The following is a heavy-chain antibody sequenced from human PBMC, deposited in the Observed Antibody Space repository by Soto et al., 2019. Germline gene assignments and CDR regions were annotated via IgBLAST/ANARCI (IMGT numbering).Heavy chain of an antibody. V-gene: IGHV3-21*01. Sequence: EVQLVESGGGLVKPGGSLRLSCAASGFTFSSYSMNWVRQAPGKGLEWVSSISSSSSYIYYADSVKGRFTISRDNAKNSLYLQMNSLRAEDTAVYYCARVGATQPPYYYYYYYMDVWGKGTTVTVSS. J-gene: IGHJ6*03. CDR2: ISSSSSYI. CDR3: ARVGATQPPYYYYYYYMDV. CDR1: GFTFSSYS.